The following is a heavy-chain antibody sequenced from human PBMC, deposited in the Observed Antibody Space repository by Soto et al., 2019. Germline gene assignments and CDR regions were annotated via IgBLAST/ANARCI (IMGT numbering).Heavy chain of an antibody. J-gene: IGHJ4*02. CDR1: GGTFSSYT. V-gene: IGHV1-69*02. D-gene: IGHD3-22*01. CDR2: IIPILGIA. CDR3: ARGGGYYYDSSGYRQNDY. Sequence: GASVKVSCKASGGTFSSYTISWVRQAPGRGLEWMGRIIPILGIANYAQKFQGRVTITADKSTSTAYMELSSLRSEDTAVYYCARGGGYYYDSSGYRQNDYWGQGTLVTVSS.